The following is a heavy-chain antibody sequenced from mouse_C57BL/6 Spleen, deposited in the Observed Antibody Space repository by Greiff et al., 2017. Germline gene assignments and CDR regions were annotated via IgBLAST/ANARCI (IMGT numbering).Heavy chain of an antibody. CDR3: AKRSPYYYGSSYDYYAMDY. CDR2: IWGGGST. CDR1: GFSLTSYG. Sequence: QVQLKESGPGLVAPSQSLSITCTVSGFSLTSYGVDWVRQPPGKGLEWLGVIWGGGSTNYNSALMSRLSICKDNSKSQVFLKMKSLQTDDTDMYYCAKRSPYYYGSSYDYYAMDYWGQGTSVTVSS. D-gene: IGHD1-1*01. V-gene: IGHV2-9*01. J-gene: IGHJ4*01.